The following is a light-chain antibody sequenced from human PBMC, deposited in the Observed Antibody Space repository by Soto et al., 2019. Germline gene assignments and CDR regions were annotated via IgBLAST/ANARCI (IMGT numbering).Light chain of an antibody. CDR3: QQYNNWLLIT. CDR1: QSVSSN. J-gene: IGKJ5*01. CDR2: GAS. Sequence: EIVMTQSPATLSLSPGERATLSCRASQSVSSNLAWYQQKPGQAPRLLIYGASTRATGIPARFSGSGSGAEFTLTISSLQSEVFAVYYCQQYNNWLLITFGQGTRLEIK. V-gene: IGKV3D-15*01.